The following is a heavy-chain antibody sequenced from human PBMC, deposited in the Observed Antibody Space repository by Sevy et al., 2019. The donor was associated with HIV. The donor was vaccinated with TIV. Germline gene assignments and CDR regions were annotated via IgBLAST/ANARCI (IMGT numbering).Heavy chain of an antibody. D-gene: IGHD5-12*01. CDR2: INTLSGGT. CDR3: ARGFRGYDLFPSGFDY. V-gene: IGHV1-2*02. Sequence: ASVKVSCKASGYTFTGYYMHWGRQTPGQGLEWVGWINTLSGGTNYAQKFQGRATMTRDTSISTAYLGVTRLGSDDTAVFYCARGFRGYDLFPSGFDYWGQGTLVTVSS. CDR1: GYTFTGYY. J-gene: IGHJ4*02.